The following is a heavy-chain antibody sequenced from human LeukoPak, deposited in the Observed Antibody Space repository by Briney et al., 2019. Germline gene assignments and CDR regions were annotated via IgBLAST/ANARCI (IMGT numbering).Heavy chain of an antibody. J-gene: IGHJ4*02. CDR2: ISGSGGST. CDR3: ARDRADTSGYSFDY. CDR1: GFTFSSYA. D-gene: IGHD3-22*01. Sequence: PGGSLRLSCAASGFTFSSYAMSWVRQAPGKGLEWVSAISGSGGSTYYADSVKGRFTISRDNSKNTLYLQMNSLRAADTAVYYCARDRADTSGYSFDYWGQGTLVTVSS. V-gene: IGHV3-23*01.